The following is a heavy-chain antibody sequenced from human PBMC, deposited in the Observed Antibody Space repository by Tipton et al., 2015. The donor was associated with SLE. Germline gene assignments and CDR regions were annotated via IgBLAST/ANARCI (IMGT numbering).Heavy chain of an antibody. V-gene: IGHV4-39*01. CDR3: ARHVTYGSGTYGPFYFDS. J-gene: IGHJ4*02. CDR2: LYYTGST. Sequence: TLSLTCSVSGASISSSSYFWGWIRQPPGKGPEWIGSLYYTGSTYYNPSLKSRVTISLDTSKNQFSLTLSSVTAADTAVYFCARHVTYGSGTYGPFYFDSWSQGTLVTVSS. D-gene: IGHD3-10*01. CDR1: GASISSSSYF.